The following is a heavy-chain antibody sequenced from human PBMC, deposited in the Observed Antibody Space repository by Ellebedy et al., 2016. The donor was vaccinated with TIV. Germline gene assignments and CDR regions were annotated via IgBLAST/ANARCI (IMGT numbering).Heavy chain of an antibody. CDR1: GFTFSSYA. V-gene: IGHV3-30-3*01. D-gene: IGHD6-13*01. Sequence: GESLKISCAASGFTFSSYAMHWVRQAPGKGLEWVAVISYDGSNKYYADSVKGRFTISRDNSKNTLYLQMNSLRAEDTAVYYCARDWDSSSWDDYGMDVWGQGTTVTVSS. CDR3: ARDWDSSSWDDYGMDV. J-gene: IGHJ6*02. CDR2: ISYDGSNK.